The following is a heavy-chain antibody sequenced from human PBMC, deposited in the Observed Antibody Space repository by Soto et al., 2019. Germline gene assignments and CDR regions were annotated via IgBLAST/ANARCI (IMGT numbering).Heavy chain of an antibody. J-gene: IGHJ6*02. CDR2: INPTGSYT. Sequence: GGSLRLSCAASGFTFSDHYVTWIRQAPGKGLEWISYINPTGSYTHYADSVKGRFSISRDNAENSLYLQMNSLRPEDTALYYCARGHHSMDVWGQGATVTVSS. CDR1: GFTFSDHY. CDR3: ARGHHSMDV. V-gene: IGHV3-11*06.